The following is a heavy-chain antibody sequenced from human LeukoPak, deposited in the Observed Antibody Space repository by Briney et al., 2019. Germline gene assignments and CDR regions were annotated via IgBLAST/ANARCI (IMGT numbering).Heavy chain of an antibody. CDR2: IRYDGSNK. Sequence: GGSLRLSCAASGFTFSSYGMHWVRQAPGKGLEWVAFIRYDGSNKYYADSVKGRFTISRDNSKNTLYLQMNSLRAEDTAVYYCAKDPGGNGPYYYYMDVWGKGTTVTVSS. CDR1: GFTFSSYG. J-gene: IGHJ6*03. D-gene: IGHD3-10*01. V-gene: IGHV3-30*02. CDR3: AKDPGGNGPYYYYMDV.